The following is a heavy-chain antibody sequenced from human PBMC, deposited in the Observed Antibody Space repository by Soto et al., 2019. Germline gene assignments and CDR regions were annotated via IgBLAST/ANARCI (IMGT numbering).Heavy chain of an antibody. Sequence: ASVTVSCQPSGYTFPSFDINWVRQATGHWREWMGWMNPNRGNRAHTQKCEGTVTMDSTSISTAYMELSSLASDATAYCCCPRGVTIAASDYWGQGSLVTVSS. CDR1: GYTFPSFD. CDR3: PRGVTIAASDY. D-gene: IGHD6-6*01. V-gene: IGHV1-8*01. J-gene: IGHJ4*02. CDR2: MNPNRGNR.